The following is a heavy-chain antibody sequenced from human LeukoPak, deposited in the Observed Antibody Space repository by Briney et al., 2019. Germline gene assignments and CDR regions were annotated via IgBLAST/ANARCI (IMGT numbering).Heavy chain of an antibody. D-gene: IGHD3-10*01. CDR3: VRSPQLDP. V-gene: IGHV4-59*03. Sequence: SETLSLTCTVSVGSISSYYWSWVRQPPGKGLEWIGYIQNSVTSYTDNPSLQSRVTISVDTSKNQFSLQVTSVTAADTAVYYCVRSPQLDPWGPGILVTVSS. CDR2: IQNSVTSY. CDR1: VGSISSYY. J-gene: IGHJ5*02.